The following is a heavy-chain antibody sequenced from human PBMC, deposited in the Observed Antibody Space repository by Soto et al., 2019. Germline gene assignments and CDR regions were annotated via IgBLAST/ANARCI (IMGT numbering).Heavy chain of an antibody. J-gene: IGHJ4*02. V-gene: IGHV4-34*01. D-gene: IGHD3-22*01. Sequence: SETLSLTCAVYCGSFSGYYWSWIRQPPGKGLEWIGEINHSGSTNYNPSLKSRVTISADTSKNQFSLKLSSVTAADTAVYYCARVGPYYYDSSGYGYFDYWGQGTLVTVSS. CDR3: ARVGPYYYDSSGYGYFDY. CDR2: INHSGST. CDR1: CGSFSGYY.